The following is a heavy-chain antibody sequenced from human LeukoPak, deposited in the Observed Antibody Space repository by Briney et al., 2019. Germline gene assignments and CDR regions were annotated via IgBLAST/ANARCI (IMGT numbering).Heavy chain of an antibody. CDR3: ARVNTAMADPIDY. CDR1: GGTFSSYA. J-gene: IGHJ4*02. CDR2: IIPIFGTA. D-gene: IGHD5-18*01. Sequence: SVKVSCKASGGTFSSYAISWVRQAPGQGLEWMGGIIPIFGTANYAQKFQGRVTITADESTSTAYMELSSLRSEDTAVYYCARVNTAMADPIDYWGQGTLVTVSP. V-gene: IGHV1-69*01.